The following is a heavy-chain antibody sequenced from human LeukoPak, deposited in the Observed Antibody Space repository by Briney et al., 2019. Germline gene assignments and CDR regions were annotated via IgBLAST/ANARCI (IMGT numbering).Heavy chain of an antibody. Sequence: ASVKVSCKASGYTFASYGISWVRQAPGQGLEWMGWISAYNGNTNYAQKLQGRVTMTTDTSTSTAYMELRSLRSDDTAVYYCARYCSSTSCYDHDAFDIWGQGTMVTVSS. D-gene: IGHD2-2*01. V-gene: IGHV1-18*01. J-gene: IGHJ3*02. CDR2: ISAYNGNT. CDR3: ARYCSSTSCYDHDAFDI. CDR1: GYTFASYG.